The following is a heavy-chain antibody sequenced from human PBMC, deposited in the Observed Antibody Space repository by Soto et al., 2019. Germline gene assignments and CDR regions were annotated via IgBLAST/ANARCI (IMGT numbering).Heavy chain of an antibody. J-gene: IGHJ3*02. CDR2: ISAYNGNT. D-gene: IGHD3-16*02. Sequence: ASVKVSCKASGYTFTSYGISWVRQAPGQGLEWMGWISAYNGNTNYAQKLQGRVTMTTVTSTSTAYMELRSLRSDDTAVYYCASSMSLSLPYAFDIWGQGTMVTVSS. CDR3: ASSMSLSLPYAFDI. V-gene: IGHV1-18*01. CDR1: GYTFTSYG.